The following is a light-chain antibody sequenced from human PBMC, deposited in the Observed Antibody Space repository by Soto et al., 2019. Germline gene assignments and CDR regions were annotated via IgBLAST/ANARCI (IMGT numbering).Light chain of an antibody. CDR3: LQGYTTPPLT. V-gene: IGKV1-39*01. Sequence: DIQMTQSPSSLSASVGDRVTITCRASQSISNYLSWYQHKPGIAPKLLIYAASTLQSGVPSRFSGSGSGTDFTLTISSLQFEDFATYYCLQGYTTPPLTFGEGTKVEIK. CDR2: AAS. J-gene: IGKJ4*01. CDR1: QSISNY.